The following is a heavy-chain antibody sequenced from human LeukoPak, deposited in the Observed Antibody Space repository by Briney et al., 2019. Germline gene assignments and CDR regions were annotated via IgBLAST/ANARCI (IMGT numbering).Heavy chain of an antibody. J-gene: IGHJ4*02. D-gene: IGHD6-19*01. CDR3: ARKSTGSGWFVDY. CDR2: ISSSGSTI. CDR1: GFTFSSYS. Sequence: GGSLRLSCAASGFTFSSYSMMWVRQAPGKGLEWVSYISSSGSTIYYADSVKGRFTISRDNAKNSLYLQMNSLRAEDTAVYYCARKSTGSGWFVDYWGQGTLVTVSS. V-gene: IGHV3-48*04.